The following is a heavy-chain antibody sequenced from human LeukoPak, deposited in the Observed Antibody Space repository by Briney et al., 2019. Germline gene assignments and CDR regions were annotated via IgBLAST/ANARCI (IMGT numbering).Heavy chain of an antibody. CDR2: INHSGST. V-gene: IGHV4-34*01. D-gene: IGHD5-18*01. Sequence: PSETLSLTCAVYGGSFSGYYWSWIRQPPGKGLEWIGEINHSGSTNYNPSLKSRVTISVDTSKNQFSLKLSSVTAADTAVYYCARDRDTAMVTWGQGTLVTVSS. CDR1: GGSFSGYY. J-gene: IGHJ4*02. CDR3: ARDRDTAMVT.